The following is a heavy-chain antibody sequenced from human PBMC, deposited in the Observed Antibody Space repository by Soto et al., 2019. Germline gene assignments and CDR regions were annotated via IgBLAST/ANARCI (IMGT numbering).Heavy chain of an antibody. Sequence: PGGSLRLSCAASGFTFSSYAMSWVRQAPGKGLEWVSAISGSGGSTYYADSVKGRFTISRDNSKNTLYLQMNSLRAEDTAVYYCAKESGTMVRGVIIRGGYFDYWGQGTLVTVSS. CDR1: GFTFSSYA. CDR3: AKESGTMVRGVIIRGGYFDY. V-gene: IGHV3-23*01. CDR2: ISGSGGST. J-gene: IGHJ4*02. D-gene: IGHD3-10*01.